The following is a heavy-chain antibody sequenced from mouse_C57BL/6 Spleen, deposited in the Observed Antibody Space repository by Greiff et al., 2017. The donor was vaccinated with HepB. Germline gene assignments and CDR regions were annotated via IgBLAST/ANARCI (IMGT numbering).Heavy chain of an antibody. Sequence: QVQLQQPGAELVKPGASVKLSCKASGYTFTSYWMHWVKQRPGRGLEWIGRIDPNSGGTKYNEQFKSKATLTVDKPSSTADMQLSSLTSEDSAVYYWARGGLYYAMDYWGQGTSVTVSS. J-gene: IGHJ4*01. D-gene: IGHD2-4*01. CDR1: GYTFTSYW. V-gene: IGHV1-72*01. CDR3: ARGGLYYAMDY. CDR2: IDPNSGGT.